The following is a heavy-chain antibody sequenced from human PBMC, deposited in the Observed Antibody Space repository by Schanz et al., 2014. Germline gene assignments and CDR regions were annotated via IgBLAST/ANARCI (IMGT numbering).Heavy chain of an antibody. V-gene: IGHV3-23*01. CDR1: GFSFSSYA. CDR2: ISGSGAST. Sequence: EVQLLESGGGLVQPGGSLRLSCATSGFSFSSYAINWVRQAPGKGLEWVSGISGSGASTYYADSVKGRFTISRDNAKNSLYLEMNSLRAEDTAVYYCARGGPAYYFDDWGQGTLVTVSS. J-gene: IGHJ4*02. CDR3: ARGGPAYYFDD.